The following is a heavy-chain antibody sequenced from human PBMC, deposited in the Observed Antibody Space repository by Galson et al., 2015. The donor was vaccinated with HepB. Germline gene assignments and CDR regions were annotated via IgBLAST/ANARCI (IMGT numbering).Heavy chain of an antibody. CDR1: GYTFTTYA. Sequence: SVKVSCKASGYTFTTYAMHWVRQAPGQRLEWMGWIHAGNGKTKYSQKLQGRVTITRDTFASTAYMELSSLRSEDTAVYYCARDRAVGPWGDDAFDMWGQETMVTVSS. J-gene: IGHJ3*02. CDR3: ARDRAVGPWGDDAFDM. V-gene: IGHV1-3*01. CDR2: IHAGNGKT. D-gene: IGHD7-27*01.